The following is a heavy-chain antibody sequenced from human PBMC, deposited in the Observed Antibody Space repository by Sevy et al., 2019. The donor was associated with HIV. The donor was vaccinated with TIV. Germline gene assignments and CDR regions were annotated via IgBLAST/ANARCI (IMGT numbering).Heavy chain of an antibody. J-gene: IGHJ4*02. CDR1: GFTFSNYA. Sequence: GGSLRLSCAASGFTFSNYAMSWVRQTPGKGLEWISAISGSAHRTYYTDSVKGRFTISRDTSKNMLFLQMNSLRTEDSDVYYCVKEVSEYSYSDYWGQGTLVTVSS. CDR2: ISGSAHRT. D-gene: IGHD5-18*01. V-gene: IGHV3-23*01. CDR3: VKEVSEYSYSDY.